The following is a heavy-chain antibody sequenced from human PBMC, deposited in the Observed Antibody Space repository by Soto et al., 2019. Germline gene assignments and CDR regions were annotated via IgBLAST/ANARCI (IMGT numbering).Heavy chain of an antibody. CDR1: GFTFSSYA. J-gene: IGHJ6*02. CDR3: AKGLSSRYYYYGMDV. D-gene: IGHD2-2*01. CDR2: ISGSGGST. V-gene: IGHV3-23*01. Sequence: EVQLLESGGGLVQPGGSLRLSCAASGFTFSSYAMSWVRQAPGKGLEWVSAISGSGGSTYYADSVKGRFTISRDNSKNTVYLQMNSLRAEDTAVYYCAKGLSSRYYYYGMDVWGQGTTVTVSS.